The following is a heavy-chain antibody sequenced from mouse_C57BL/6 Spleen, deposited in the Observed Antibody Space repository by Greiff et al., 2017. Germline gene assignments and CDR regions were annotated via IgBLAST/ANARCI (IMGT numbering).Heavy chain of an antibody. CDR3: ARGDYDVAMDY. CDR1: GYTFTSYG. J-gene: IGHJ4*01. V-gene: IGHV1-81*01. CDR2: IYPRSGNT. D-gene: IGHD2-4*01. Sequence: SGAELARPGASVKLSCKASGYTFTSYGISWVKQRTGQGLEWIGEIYPRSGNTYYNEKFKGKATLTADKSSSTAYMELRSLTSEDSAVYFCARGDYDVAMDYWGQGTSVTVSS.